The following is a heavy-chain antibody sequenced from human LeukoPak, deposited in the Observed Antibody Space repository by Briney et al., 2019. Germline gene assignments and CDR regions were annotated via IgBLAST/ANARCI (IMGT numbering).Heavy chain of an antibody. Sequence: SETLSLTCTVSGYSISSDYYWSWIRQPPGKGLVWIGYIHYSGSTNYSPSLKSPVTISADTSKNQFSLNLTSVTAADSAVYYCARVSWFPGTSYYYMDVWGKGTTVTVSS. V-gene: IGHV4-61*01. CDR2: IHYSGST. J-gene: IGHJ6*03. CDR3: ARVSWFPGTSYYYMDV. CDR1: GYSISSDYY. D-gene: IGHD1-1*01.